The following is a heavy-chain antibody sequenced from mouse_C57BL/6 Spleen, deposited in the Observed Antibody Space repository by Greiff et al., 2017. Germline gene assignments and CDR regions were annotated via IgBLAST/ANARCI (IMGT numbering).Heavy chain of an antibody. V-gene: IGHV1-4*01. CDR3: ARSGDYGYDWFAY. D-gene: IGHD2-2*01. Sequence: QVQLKESGAELARPGASVKMSCKASGYTFTSYTMHWVKQRPGQGLEWIGYINPSSGYTKYNQKFKDKATLTADKSSSTAYMQLSSLTSEDSAVYYCARSGDYGYDWFAYWGQGTLVTVSA. CDR1: GYTFTSYT. CDR2: INPSSGYT. J-gene: IGHJ3*01.